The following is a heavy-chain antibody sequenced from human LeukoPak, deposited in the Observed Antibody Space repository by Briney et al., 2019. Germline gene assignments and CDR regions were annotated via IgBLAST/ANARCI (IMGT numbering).Heavy chain of an antibody. CDR1: GFIFSSYP. J-gene: IGHJ4*02. Sequence: GGSLRLSWAASGFIFSSYPMSWVRQAPGKGLEWVSAISGTAENTYYADSVKGRFSISRDNSRNTVHLQMNSLSPEDTAVYYCANQRGGFWGQGTLVTVSS. CDR2: ISGTAENT. CDR3: ANQRGGF. D-gene: IGHD3-10*01. V-gene: IGHV3-23*01.